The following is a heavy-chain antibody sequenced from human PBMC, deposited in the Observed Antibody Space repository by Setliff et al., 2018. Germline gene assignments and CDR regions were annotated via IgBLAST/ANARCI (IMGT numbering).Heavy chain of an antibody. CDR3: ARAKPHYYDSSGYYEGSMDV. J-gene: IGHJ6*03. CDR1: GFTFSSYA. V-gene: IGHV3-30*04. Sequence: GGSLRLSCAASGFTFSSYAMHWVRQAPGKGLEWVAVISYDGSNKYYADSVKGRFTISRDNSKNTLYLQMNSLRAEDTAVYYCARAKPHYYDSSGYYEGSMDVWGKGTTVTVSS. D-gene: IGHD3-22*01. CDR2: ISYDGSNK.